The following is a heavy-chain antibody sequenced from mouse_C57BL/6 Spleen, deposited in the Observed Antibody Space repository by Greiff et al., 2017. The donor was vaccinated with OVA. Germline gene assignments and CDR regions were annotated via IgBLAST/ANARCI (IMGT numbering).Heavy chain of an antibody. CDR1: GFTFSSYG. V-gene: IGHV5-6*01. J-gene: IGHJ3*01. D-gene: IGHD1-1*01. CDR3: AREEDYYGSSFFAY. Sequence: EVQGVESGGDLVKPGGSLKLSCAASGFTFSSYGMSWVRQTPDKRLEWVATISSGGSYTYYPDSVKGRFTISRDNAKNTLYLQMSSLKSEDTAMYYCAREEDYYGSSFFAYWGQGTLVTVSA. CDR2: ISSGGSYT.